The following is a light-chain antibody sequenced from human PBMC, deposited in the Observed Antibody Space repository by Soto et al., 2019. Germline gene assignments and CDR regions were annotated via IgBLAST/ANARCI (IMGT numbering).Light chain of an antibody. V-gene: IGKV3-15*01. CDR2: DAS. Sequence: EIVMTQSPATLSASPGERATPSCRASQSVSTDVAWYRQKPGQAPRLLIYDASTRATGIPARFSGSGSGTEFTLTISSLQSEDFAVYYCQQYNNWPPITFGQGTRLEIK. CDR1: QSVSTD. J-gene: IGKJ5*01. CDR3: QQYNNWPPIT.